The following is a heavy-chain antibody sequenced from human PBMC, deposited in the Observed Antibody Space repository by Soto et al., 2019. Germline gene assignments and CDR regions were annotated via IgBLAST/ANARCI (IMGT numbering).Heavy chain of an antibody. CDR3: AHRRRALIGGSWYFEY. V-gene: IGHV2-5*01. J-gene: IGHJ4*02. CDR1: GFSLSTSGVG. CDR2: IYWNDDK. Sequence: SGPTLVKPTPTLTLTCTFSGFSLSTSGVGVGWIRQPPGKALEWLALIYWNDDKRYSPSLKSRLTITKDTSKNQVVLTMTNMDPVDTATYYCAHRRRALIGGSWYFEYWGQGTLVTVSS. D-gene: IGHD6-13*01.